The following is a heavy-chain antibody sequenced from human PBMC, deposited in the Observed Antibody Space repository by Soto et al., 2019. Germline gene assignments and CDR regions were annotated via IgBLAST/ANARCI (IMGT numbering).Heavy chain of an antibody. CDR3: ARVSLADLSDYCIDY. Sequence: SSVKVSCKASGGTFSSYAISWVRQAPGQGLEWMGGIIPIFGTANYAQKFQGRVTITADESTSTAYMELSSLRSEDTAVYYCARVSLADLSDYCIDYWGQGTLVSVSS. CDR2: IIPIFGTA. J-gene: IGHJ4*02. CDR1: GGTFSSYA. V-gene: IGHV1-69*13. D-gene: IGHD5-12*01.